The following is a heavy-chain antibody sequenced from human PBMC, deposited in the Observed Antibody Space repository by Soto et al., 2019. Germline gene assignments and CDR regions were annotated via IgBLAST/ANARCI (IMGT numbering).Heavy chain of an antibody. D-gene: IGHD5-12*01. Sequence: PGGSLRLSCAASGFTFSSYSMNWVRQAPGKGLEWVSSISSSSSTIYYADSVKGRFTISRDNSKNTLYLQMNSLRAEDTAVYYCAKDSGYDLEGFDYWGQGTLVTVSS. CDR3: AKDSGYDLEGFDY. CDR1: GFTFSSYS. J-gene: IGHJ4*02. CDR2: ISSSSSTI. V-gene: IGHV3-48*01.